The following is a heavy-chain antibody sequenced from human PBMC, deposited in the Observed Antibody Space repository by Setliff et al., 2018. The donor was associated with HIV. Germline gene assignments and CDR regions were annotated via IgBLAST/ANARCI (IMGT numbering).Heavy chain of an antibody. CDR3: ARGLVVVTDSDYDTNYYYYYYMDV. CDR1: GGSISSSSYY. Sequence: PSETLSLTCTVSGGSISSSSYYWGWIRQHPGKGLECIGYIYYSESTYYNPSLKSRVTISIDTSKNQFSLKLSSVTAADTAVYYCARGLVVVTDSDYDTNYYYYYYMDVWGKGTTVTVSS. J-gene: IGHJ6*03. V-gene: IGHV4-31*03. CDR2: IYYSEST. D-gene: IGHD5-12*01.